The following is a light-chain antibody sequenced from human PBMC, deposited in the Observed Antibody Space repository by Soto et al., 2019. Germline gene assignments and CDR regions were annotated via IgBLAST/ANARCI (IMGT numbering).Light chain of an antibody. CDR2: DNY. Sequence: QSALTQPPSVSATPGQKVTISCSGGPSNIGNNFVSWYQRLPGTAPRVIIYDNYERPSGIPDRFSGSKSGTSATLDITGLQTGDEADYYCATWDNLPSAGLFGGGTKVTDL. CDR1: PSNIGNNF. V-gene: IGLV1-51*01. CDR3: ATWDNLPSAGL. J-gene: IGLJ2*01.